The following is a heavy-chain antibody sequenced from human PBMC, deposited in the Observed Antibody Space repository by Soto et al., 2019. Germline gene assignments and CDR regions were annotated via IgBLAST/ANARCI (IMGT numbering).Heavy chain of an antibody. J-gene: IGHJ5*02. CDR1: GLTFSSYG. CDR3: ARDLWGEEQLVRSHVNWFDP. V-gene: IGHV3-33*01. D-gene: IGHD6-6*01. Sequence: PGGSLRLSCAASGLTFSSYGMHWVGQAPGKGLEWVAVIWYDGSNKYCADSVKGRFTISRDNSKNTLYLQMNSLRAEDTAVYYCARDLWGEEQLVRSHVNWFDPWGQGTLVTVSS. CDR2: IWYDGSNK.